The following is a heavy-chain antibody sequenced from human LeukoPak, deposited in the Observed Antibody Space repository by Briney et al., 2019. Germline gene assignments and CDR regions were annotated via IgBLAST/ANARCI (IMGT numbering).Heavy chain of an antibody. CDR1: GDSVSDNSAA. D-gene: IGHD3-22*01. J-gene: IGHJ5*02. CDR2: TYYRSNWYY. Sequence: SQTLSLTCALSGDSVSDNSAAWNWIRQSPSRGLEWLGRTYYRSNWYYNYAISVKSRITVTPDTSKNQFSLQLDSVTPEDTAVYYCARDLCDSANCPHNWIDAWGQGTLVTVSS. CDR3: ARDLCDSANCPHNWIDA. V-gene: IGHV6-1*01.